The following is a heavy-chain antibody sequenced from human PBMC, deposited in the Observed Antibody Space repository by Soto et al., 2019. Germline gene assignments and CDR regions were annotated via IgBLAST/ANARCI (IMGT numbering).Heavy chain of an antibody. CDR2: IIPIFGTA. Sequence: SVKVSCKASGGTFSSYAISWVRQAPGQGLEWMGGIIPIFGTANYAQKFQGRVTITADESTSTAYMELSSLRSEDTAVYYCASLVAARVTQFYYYYYYGMDVWGQGTTVTVSS. D-gene: IGHD6-6*01. CDR3: ASLVAARVTQFYYYYYYGMDV. CDR1: GGTFSSYA. V-gene: IGHV1-69*13. J-gene: IGHJ6*02.